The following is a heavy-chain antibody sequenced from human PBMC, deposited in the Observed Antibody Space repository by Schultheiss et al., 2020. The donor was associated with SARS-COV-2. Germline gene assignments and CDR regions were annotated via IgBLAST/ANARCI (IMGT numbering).Heavy chain of an antibody. CDR2: IYYSGST. D-gene: IGHD5-12*01. J-gene: IGHJ4*02. Sequence: SETLSLTCTVSGDSVKSYYWSWIRQPPGKGLEWIGYIYYSGSTNYNPSLKSRVTISVDTSKNQFSLKLSSVTAADTAVYYCARAQWLRGDFDYWGQGTLVTVSS. V-gene: IGHV4-59*02. CDR1: GDSVKSYY. CDR3: ARAQWLRGDFDY.